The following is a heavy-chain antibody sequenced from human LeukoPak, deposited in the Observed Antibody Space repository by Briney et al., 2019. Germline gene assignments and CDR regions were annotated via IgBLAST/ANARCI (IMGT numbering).Heavy chain of an antibody. CDR3: ARDRRLYCSSTSCQGGSRYWFDP. J-gene: IGHJ5*02. Sequence: ASVKVSCKASGYTFTGYYMHWVRQAPGQGLEWMGWINPNSGGTNYAQKFQGRVTMTRDTSISTAYLELSRLRSDDTAVYYCARDRRLYCSSTSCQGGSRYWFDPWGQGTLVTVSS. CDR1: GYTFTGYY. CDR2: INPNSGGT. D-gene: IGHD2-2*01. V-gene: IGHV1-2*02.